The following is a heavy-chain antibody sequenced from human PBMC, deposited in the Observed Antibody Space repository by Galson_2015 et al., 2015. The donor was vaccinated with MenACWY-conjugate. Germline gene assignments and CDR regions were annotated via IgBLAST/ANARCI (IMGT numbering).Heavy chain of an antibody. CDR3: AKIVRHPVGPYFDS. Sequence: SLRLSCAASGFSVTSHFMGWVRQAPGKGLVWVALLYDDGTSRYADSVKGRFTISRDTLRNSLSLQMHGLRAEDTAMYFCAKIVRHPVGPYFDSWGQGTLVLVSS. CDR1: GFSVTSHF. CDR2: LYDDGTS. D-gene: IGHD2-21*01. J-gene: IGHJ4*02. V-gene: IGHV3-53*01.